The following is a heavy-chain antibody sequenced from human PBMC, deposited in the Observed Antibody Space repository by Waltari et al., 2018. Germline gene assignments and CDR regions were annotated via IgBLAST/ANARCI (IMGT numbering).Heavy chain of an antibody. CDR1: GYTFTSYD. CDR3: ARGKYYDFWSGYYYFDY. V-gene: IGHV1-8*01. D-gene: IGHD3-3*01. Sequence: QVQLVQSGAEVKKPGASVKVSCKASGYTFTSYDINWVRQATGQGLEWMGWMNPNRGNTGYAQKFQGRVTMTRNTSISTAYMELSSLRSEDTAVYYCARGKYYDFWSGYYYFDYWGQGTLVTVSS. J-gene: IGHJ4*02. CDR2: MNPNRGNT.